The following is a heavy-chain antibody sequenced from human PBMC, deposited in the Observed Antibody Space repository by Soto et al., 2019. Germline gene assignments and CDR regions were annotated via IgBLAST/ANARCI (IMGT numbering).Heavy chain of an antibody. V-gene: IGHV1-18*01. Sequence: ASVKVSCKASGYTFTSYGISWLRQATGQGLEWMGWITAYNGNTNYAQKLQGRVTMTTDTSTSTAYMELRSLRSDDTAVYYCARVLLWFGEPMGSTAGMDVWGQGTTVTVSS. D-gene: IGHD3-10*01. CDR1: GYTFTSYG. J-gene: IGHJ6*02. CDR3: ARVLLWFGEPMGSTAGMDV. CDR2: ITAYNGNT.